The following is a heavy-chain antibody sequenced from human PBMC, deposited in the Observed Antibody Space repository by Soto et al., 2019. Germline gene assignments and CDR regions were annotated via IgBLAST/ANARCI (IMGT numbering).Heavy chain of an antibody. V-gene: IGHV1-2*06. D-gene: IGHD4-4*01. J-gene: IGHJ4*02. Sequence: GASVKVSWKASGGTFSTYTFSLVRQAPGQGLEWMGRIIPIFGGTNYAQKFQGRVTMTRDTSISTAYMELSRLRSGDTAVYYCAREGYDYSNTYYFDYWGQGTLVTVSS. CDR1: GGTFSTYT. CDR2: IIPIFGGT. CDR3: AREGYDYSNTYYFDY.